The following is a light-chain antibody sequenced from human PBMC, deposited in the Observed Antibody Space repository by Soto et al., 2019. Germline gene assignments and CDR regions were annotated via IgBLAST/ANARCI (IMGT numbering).Light chain of an antibody. CDR1: SSDVGAYNY. CDR2: DVS. CDR3: NSYTSSNSYV. Sequence: QSVLTQPASVSGSPGQSITISCTGTSSDVGAYNYVSWYQQHPGKAPNLMIYDVSNRPSGVSSRFSGSKSGNTASLSISGLQAEDEADYFCNSYTSSNSYVFGNGTKLTVL. V-gene: IGLV2-14*03. J-gene: IGLJ1*01.